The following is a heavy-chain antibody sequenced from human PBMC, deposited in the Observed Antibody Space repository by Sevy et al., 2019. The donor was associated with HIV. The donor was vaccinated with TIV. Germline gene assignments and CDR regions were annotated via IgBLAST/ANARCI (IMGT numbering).Heavy chain of an antibody. J-gene: IGHJ1*01. D-gene: IGHD3-22*01. CDR1: GGSISSGGYS. CDR2: IYHSGST. Sequence: SETLSLTCAVSGGSISSGGYSWSWIRQPPGKGLEGIGYIYHSGSTYYNPSLKSRVTISVDRSKNQFSLKLSSVTAADTAVYYCARAGDSSGYYYGYFQHWGQGTLVTASS. CDR3: ARAGDSSGYYYGYFQH. V-gene: IGHV4-30-2*01.